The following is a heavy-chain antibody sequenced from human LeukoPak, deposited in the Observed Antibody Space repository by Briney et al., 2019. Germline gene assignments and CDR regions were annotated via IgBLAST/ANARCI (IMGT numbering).Heavy chain of an antibody. J-gene: IGHJ4*02. V-gene: IGHV3-15*01. CDR3: ITFIMVRGEKGV. CDR2: IKSKTDGGTT. Sequence: GGSLRLSRAGSVFTSSNAWMNWVREAPGQGLEWVGRIKSKTDGGTTTYAAPVKGRFTFSRESSKNTLFLQMNSLTSEDTAVYYCITFIMVRGEKGVWGQGTLVTVSS. D-gene: IGHD3-10*01. CDR1: VFTSSNAW.